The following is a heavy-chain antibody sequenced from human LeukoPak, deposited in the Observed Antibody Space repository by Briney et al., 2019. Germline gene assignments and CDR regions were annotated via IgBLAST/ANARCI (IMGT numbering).Heavy chain of an antibody. J-gene: IGHJ4*02. D-gene: IGHD3-3*01. CDR1: GYSFTTYA. Sequence: ASVKVSCKASGYSFTTYAIHWVRQAPGQRLEWMGWINAGNGNTKYSQKFRGRVTITRETSASTAYMELSSLRSEDTAVYYCARGRPYEGPFDYWGQGTLVTVSS. CDR2: INAGNGNT. V-gene: IGHV1-3*01. CDR3: ARGRPYEGPFDY.